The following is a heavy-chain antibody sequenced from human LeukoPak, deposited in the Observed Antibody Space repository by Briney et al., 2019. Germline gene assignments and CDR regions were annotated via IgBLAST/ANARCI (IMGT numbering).Heavy chain of an antibody. V-gene: IGHV3-30*02. J-gene: IGHJ4*02. CDR1: GFTFSSYG. CDR3: ANFDSYGYVFDY. D-gene: IGHD5-18*01. Sequence: PGGSLRLSCAASGFTFSSYGMHWVRQAPGKGLEWVAFIRYGGSNKYYADSVKGRFTISKDNTKNTLYLQMNSLRAEDTAVYYCANFDSYGYVFDYWGQGTLVTVSS. CDR2: IRYGGSNK.